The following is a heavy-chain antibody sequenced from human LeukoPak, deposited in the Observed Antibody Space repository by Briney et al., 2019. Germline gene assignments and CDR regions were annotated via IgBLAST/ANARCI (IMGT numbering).Heavy chain of an antibody. CDR1: GYTFTNYG. V-gene: IGHV1-69*13. Sequence: GDSVKVSCKAAGYTFTNYGVFWVRQAPGQGLEWMGGIIPIFGTANYAQKFQGRVTITADESTSTAYMELSSLRSEDTAVYYCARVGSHEAPLVDAFDIWGQGPMVTVSS. CDR3: ARVGSHEAPLVDAFDI. J-gene: IGHJ3*02. D-gene: IGHD1-26*01. CDR2: IIPIFGTA.